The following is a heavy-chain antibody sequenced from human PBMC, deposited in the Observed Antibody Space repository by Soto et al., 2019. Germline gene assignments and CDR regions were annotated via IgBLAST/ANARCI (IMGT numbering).Heavy chain of an antibody. V-gene: IGHV4-59*01. CDR2: ISYSGTT. CDR1: GDSSSRSY. CDR3: ARDGRGYSGYSFDS. D-gene: IGHD5-12*01. J-gene: IGHJ4*02. Sequence: SETLSLTCTVSGDSSSRSYWSWIRQPPGKGLEWIGYISYSGTTNYNPSLKSRVTISLDTSKTQFSLKLSSVTAADTAVYYCARDGRGYSGYSFDSWGQGTLVTVSS.